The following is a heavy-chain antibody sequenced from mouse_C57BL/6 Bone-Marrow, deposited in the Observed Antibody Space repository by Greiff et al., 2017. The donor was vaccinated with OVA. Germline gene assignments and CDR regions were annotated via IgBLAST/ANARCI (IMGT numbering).Heavy chain of an antibody. Sequence: QVQLQPSGAELVKPGASVKLSCKASGYTFTSYWMHWVKQRPGQGLEWIGMIHPNSGSTNYNEKFKSKATLTVDKSSSTAYMQLSSLTSEDSAVYYWARSGQLRQAWFAYWGQGTLVTVSA. J-gene: IGHJ3*01. CDR3: ARSGQLRQAWFAY. CDR2: IHPNSGST. CDR1: GYTFTSYW. V-gene: IGHV1-64*01. D-gene: IGHD3-2*02.